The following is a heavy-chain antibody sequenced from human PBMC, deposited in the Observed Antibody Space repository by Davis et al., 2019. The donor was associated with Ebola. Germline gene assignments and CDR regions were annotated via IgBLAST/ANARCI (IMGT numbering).Heavy chain of an antibody. CDR2: THHTGTT. V-gene: IGHV4-4*02. J-gene: IGHJ6*02. CDR3: ARGLTFAPDFYYYYGMDV. CDR1: GVSISSGHW. Sequence: SETLSLTCAVSGVSISSGHWWSWVRQPPGQGLAWIWETHHTGTTNYNPSLKSRVTISADKSENQFSLKLTSVTAADTAVYYCARGLTFAPDFYYYYGMDVWGQGTTVTVSS. D-gene: IGHD3-10*01.